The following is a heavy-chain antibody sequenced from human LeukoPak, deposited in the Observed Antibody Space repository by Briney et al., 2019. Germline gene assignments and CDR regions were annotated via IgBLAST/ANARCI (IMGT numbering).Heavy chain of an antibody. CDR1: GGSISSGGYY. J-gene: IGHJ4*02. CDR3: ARTNDDSSGYYYFDY. D-gene: IGHD3-22*01. Sequence: SQTLSLTCTVSGGSISSGGYYWSWIRQHPGKGLEWIGYIYYSGSTNYNPSLKSRVTISVDTPKNQFSLKLSSVTAADTAVYYCARTNDDSSGYYYFDYWGQGTLVTVSS. CDR2: IYYSGST. V-gene: IGHV4-31*03.